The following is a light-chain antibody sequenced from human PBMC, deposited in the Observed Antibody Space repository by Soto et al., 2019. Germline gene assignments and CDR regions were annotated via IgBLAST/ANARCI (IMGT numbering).Light chain of an antibody. V-gene: IGKV3-20*01. CDR2: DAS. CDR3: QQYGSSPLT. CDR1: QSGSSNY. J-gene: IGKJ3*01. Sequence: ENVLTQSPGTLYLSPGERATLSCRASQSGSSNYLAWFQQMPGQAPRLLIYDASRRATGIPDRFSGSGSGTDFTLTINGLEPEDFAVYFCQQYGSSPLTFGPGTKVDI.